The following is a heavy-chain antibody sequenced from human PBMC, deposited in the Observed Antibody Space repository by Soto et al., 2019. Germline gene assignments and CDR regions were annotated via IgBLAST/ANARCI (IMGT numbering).Heavy chain of an antibody. J-gene: IGHJ6*02. CDR1: GYTFTGHY. D-gene: IGHD2-15*01. Sequence: ASVKVSCKASGYTFTGHYIHWVRQAPGQGPEWMGWINPNSGATKFVQKFQGWVTLTRDTSISTAYMALTRLTADDTAVYFCARAGNAFCNNEGWPHQYGMDVWGQGTTVTVSS. CDR3: ARAGNAFCNNEGWPHQYGMDV. CDR2: INPNSGAT. V-gene: IGHV1-2*04.